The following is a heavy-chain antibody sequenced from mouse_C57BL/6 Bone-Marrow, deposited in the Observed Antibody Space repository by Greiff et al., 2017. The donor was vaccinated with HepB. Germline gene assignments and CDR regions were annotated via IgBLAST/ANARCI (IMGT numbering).Heavy chain of an antibody. Sequence: DVMLVESGGGLVKPGGSLKLSCAASGFTFSSYAMSWVRQTPEKRLEWVATISDGGSYTYYPDNVKGRFTISRDNAKNNLYLQMSHLKSEDTAMYYCARDSYDYAWFAYWGQGTLVTVSA. CDR2: ISDGGSYT. CDR3: ARDSYDYAWFAY. V-gene: IGHV5-4*01. J-gene: IGHJ3*01. CDR1: GFTFSSYA. D-gene: IGHD2-4*01.